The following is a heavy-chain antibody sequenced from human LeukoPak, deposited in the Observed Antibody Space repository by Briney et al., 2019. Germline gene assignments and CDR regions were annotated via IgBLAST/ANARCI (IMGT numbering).Heavy chain of an antibody. CDR2: TNTDGSST. J-gene: IGHJ1*01. D-gene: IGHD4-23*01. CDR3: YGANAEH. Sequence: GGSLRLSCAASGFTFSSYWMHWVRQAPGKGLVWVSGTNTDGSSTMYADSVKGRFTIARDNAKNTLYLQMNSLRAEDTAVYYCYGANAEHWGQGTLVTISS. V-gene: IGHV3-74*03. CDR1: GFTFSSYW.